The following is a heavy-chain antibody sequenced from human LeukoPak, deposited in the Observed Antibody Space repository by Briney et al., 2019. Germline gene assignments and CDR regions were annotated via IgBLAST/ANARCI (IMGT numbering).Heavy chain of an antibody. V-gene: IGHV6-1*01. CDR2: TYYRSTWYN. J-gene: IGHJ5*02. CDR3: ARRLTQYDCFDP. D-gene: IGHD2-2*01. CDR1: GDSVSSNSVT. Sequence: SQTLSLTCAISGDSVSSNSVTWNWIRQSPSRGLEWLGRTYYRSTWYNDYAASVRGRITVNPDTSKNQFSLHLNSVTPEDTAVYYCARRLTQYDCFDPWGQGILVTVSS.